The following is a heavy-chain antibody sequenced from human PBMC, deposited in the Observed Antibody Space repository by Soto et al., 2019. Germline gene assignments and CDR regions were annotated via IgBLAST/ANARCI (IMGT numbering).Heavy chain of an antibody. CDR3: AGIPEATGWFAP. D-gene: IGHD1-20*01. Sequence: ASVKVSCKASGYTFTDYYMHWLRQAPGQGLEWMGWINPHSGGTNYAQKFQGRVTMTRDTSISTAYMELSGLRSDDTAVYYCAGIPEATGWFAPWGQGTLVTVSS. CDR1: GYTFTDYY. CDR2: INPHSGGT. V-gene: IGHV1-2*02. J-gene: IGHJ5*02.